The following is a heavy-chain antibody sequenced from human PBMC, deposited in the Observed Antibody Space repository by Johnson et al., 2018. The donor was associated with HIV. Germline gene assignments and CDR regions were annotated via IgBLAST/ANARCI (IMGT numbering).Heavy chain of an antibody. J-gene: IGHJ3*02. CDR3: AREFRYSSSPAHYAFDI. CDR1: GFTFSSYA. CDR2: ISYDGSNK. D-gene: IGHD6-6*01. Sequence: QVQLVESGGGVVQPGRSLRLSCAASGFTFSSYAMHWVRQAPGKGLEWVAVISYDGSNKYYADSVKGRFTISRDNSKNTLYLQMNSLRAEDTALYYCAREFRYSSSPAHYAFDIWGQGTMVTFSS. V-gene: IGHV3-30*04.